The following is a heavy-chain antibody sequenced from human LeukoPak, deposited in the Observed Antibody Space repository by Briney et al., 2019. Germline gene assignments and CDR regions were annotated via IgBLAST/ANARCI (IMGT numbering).Heavy chain of an antibody. CDR3: ARVGARWLQLYYFDY. CDR2: ISAYNGNT. CDR1: GYTFTTYG. J-gene: IGHJ4*02. V-gene: IGHV1-18*01. Sequence: ASVKVSCKASGYTFTTYGISWVRQAPGQGLEWMGWISAYNGNTNYAQKLQGRVTMTTDTSTSTAYMELRSLRSDDTAVYYCARVGARWLQLYYFDYWGQGPWSPSPQ. D-gene: IGHD5-24*01.